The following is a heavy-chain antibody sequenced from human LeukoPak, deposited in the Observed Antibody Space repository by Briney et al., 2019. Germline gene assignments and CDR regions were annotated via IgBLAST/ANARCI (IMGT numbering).Heavy chain of an antibody. J-gene: IGHJ4*02. CDR3: ARDNRGSYYFGY. Sequence: ASVKVSCKASGGTFSSYAISWVRQAPGQGLEWMGGIIPIFGTANYAQKFQGRVTITADESTSTAYMELSSLRSEDTAVYYCARDNRGSYYFGYWGQGTLVTVSS. D-gene: IGHD2/OR15-2a*01. CDR2: IIPIFGTA. V-gene: IGHV1-69*13. CDR1: GGTFSSYA.